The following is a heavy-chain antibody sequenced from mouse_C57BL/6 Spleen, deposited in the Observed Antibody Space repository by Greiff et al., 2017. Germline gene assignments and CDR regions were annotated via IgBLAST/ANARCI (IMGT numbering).Heavy chain of an antibody. J-gene: IGHJ2*01. D-gene: IGHD2-5*01. CDR1: GYSITSGYY. V-gene: IGHV3-6*01. Sequence: EVQRVESGPGLVKPSQSLSLTCSVTGYSITSGYYWNWLRQFPGNILEWMGYISYDGSNNYNPSLKNRITFTRNTSKNQFFLKWKSLTTEDTATYCCAREGALDYSNYPYYFDDWGQGTTLTVSS. CDR2: ISYDGSN. CDR3: AREGALDYSNYPYYFDD.